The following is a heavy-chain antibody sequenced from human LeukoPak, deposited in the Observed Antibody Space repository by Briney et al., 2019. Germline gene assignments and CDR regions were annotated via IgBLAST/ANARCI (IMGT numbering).Heavy chain of an antibody. CDR1: GGTFSSYA. D-gene: IGHD5-12*01. Sequence: SVKVSCKASGGTFSSYAISWVRQAPGQGLEWMGRIIPILGIANYAQKFQGRVTITADKSTSTASMELRSLRSEDTAVYYCAREWFSGKFVGIVATTNYYYYYGMDVWGQGTTVTVSS. V-gene: IGHV1-69*04. J-gene: IGHJ6*02. CDR3: AREWFSGKFVGIVATTNYYYYYGMDV. CDR2: IIPILGIA.